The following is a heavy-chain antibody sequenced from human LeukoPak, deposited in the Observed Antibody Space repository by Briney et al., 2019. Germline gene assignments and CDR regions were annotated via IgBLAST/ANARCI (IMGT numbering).Heavy chain of an antibody. V-gene: IGHV3-11*01. CDR3: ARDRYGPPDY. J-gene: IGHJ4*02. D-gene: IGHD4-17*01. CDR1: GFTFGDYY. CDR2: ITRSGSSM. Sequence: GGSLRLFCTASGFTFGDYYMTWIRQAPGEGLEWVSYITRSGSSMYYADSVEGRFTISRDNAKNSLYLQMNTLCFEDTAVYYCARDRYGPPDYWGQGTLVTVSS.